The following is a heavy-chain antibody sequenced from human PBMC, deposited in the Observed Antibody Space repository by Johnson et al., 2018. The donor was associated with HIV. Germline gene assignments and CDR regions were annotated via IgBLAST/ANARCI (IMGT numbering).Heavy chain of an antibody. CDR3: ARQHYYDSSGQGGGLDI. J-gene: IGHJ3*02. CDR1: GFIFDDYA. Sequence: VQLVESGGGVVRPGGSLRLSCATSGFIFDDYAMGWVRQVPGKGLEWVAGINWNGGSTAYADSVKGRFTISRDNAKNSLYLQMDSLRAEDTALYYCARQHYYDSSGQGGGLDIWGQGTMVTVSS. V-gene: IGHV3-20*04. CDR2: INWNGGST. D-gene: IGHD3-22*01.